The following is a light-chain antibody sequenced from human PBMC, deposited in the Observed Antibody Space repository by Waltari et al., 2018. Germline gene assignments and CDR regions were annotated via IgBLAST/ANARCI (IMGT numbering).Light chain of an antibody. CDR2: VNN. J-gene: IGLJ1*01. Sequence: QPVLTQPPSVSGAPGQRVTISCTGSSSNLGANYDVHWYQQLPGTAPKLLIYVNNHPPSGVPDRLPGSQAGTSASLAITGLQAEDEADYYCQSYDSSLSAYVFGAGTKVTVL. V-gene: IGLV1-40*01. CDR1: SSNLGANYD. CDR3: QSYDSSLSAYV.